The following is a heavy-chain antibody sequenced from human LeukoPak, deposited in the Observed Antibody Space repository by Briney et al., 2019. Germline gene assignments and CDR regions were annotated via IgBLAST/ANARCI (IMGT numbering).Heavy chain of an antibody. V-gene: IGHV3-11*01. Sequence: SGGSLRLPCAASGFTFSDYYMSWIRQAPGKGLEWVSYISSSGSTIYYADSVKGRFTISRDNAKNSLYLQMNSLRAEDTAVYYCARGGDIVLMVYAMRGNWFDPWGQGTLVTVSS. CDR2: ISSSGSTI. D-gene: IGHD2-8*01. J-gene: IGHJ5*02. CDR1: GFTFSDYY. CDR3: ARGGDIVLMVYAMRGNWFDP.